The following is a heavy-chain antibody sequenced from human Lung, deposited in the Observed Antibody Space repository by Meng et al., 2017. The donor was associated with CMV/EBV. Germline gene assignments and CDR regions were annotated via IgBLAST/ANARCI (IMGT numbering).Heavy chain of an antibody. V-gene: IGHV1-18*01. J-gene: IGHJ4*02. Sequence: ASVXVSXKTSGYNFRDFGVAWVRRAPGQGLEWLGWISTHNGGAETAQKFQGRVTLTTDAPTSTGYLEMRRLTSDDAAIYYCARRRGVCSNRNVLGKCYLDSWXQGTXVTVSS. D-gene: IGHD1-14*01. CDR1: GYNFRDFG. CDR2: ISTHNGGA. CDR3: ARRRGVCSNRNVLGKCYLDS.